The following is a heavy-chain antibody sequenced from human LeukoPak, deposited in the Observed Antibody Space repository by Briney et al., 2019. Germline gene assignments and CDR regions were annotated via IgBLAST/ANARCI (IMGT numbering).Heavy chain of an antibody. CDR3: GSCGSPASLRGNVWGSYRYGSFDY. CDR1: GGSFSGYY. D-gene: IGHD3-16*02. CDR2: INHSGST. J-gene: IGHJ4*02. Sequence: SETLSLTCAVYGGSFSGYYWSGIREPPGKGLEWIGEINHSGSTNYNPSLKSRVTLSVDTSKKQFSLTLSSATAPDTGVYYCGSCGSPASLRGNVWGSYRYGSFDYGGKEPLVTVSS. V-gene: IGHV4-34*01.